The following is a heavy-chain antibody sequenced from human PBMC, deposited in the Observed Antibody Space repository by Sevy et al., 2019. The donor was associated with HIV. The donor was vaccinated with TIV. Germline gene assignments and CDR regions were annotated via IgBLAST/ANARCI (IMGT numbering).Heavy chain of an antibody. V-gene: IGHV1-18*01. CDR2: ISTQNGNT. D-gene: IGHD3-3*01. J-gene: IGHJ4*02. CDR1: GYSFSSND. Sequence: ASAKVSCKASGYSFSSNDIIWVRQAPGQGLEWMGWISTQNGNTNYGQNFQGRVTMTTDTSTSTVYMDLRSLRSDDTAVYFCARRGRWTYFDLWSGSPDYWGQGTLVTVSS. CDR3: ARRGRWTYFDLWSGSPDY.